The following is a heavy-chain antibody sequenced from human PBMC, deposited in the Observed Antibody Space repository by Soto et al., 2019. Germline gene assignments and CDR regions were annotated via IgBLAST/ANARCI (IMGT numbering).Heavy chain of an antibody. CDR2: ISYDGSNK. J-gene: IGHJ4*02. D-gene: IGHD5-12*01. V-gene: IGHV3-30-3*01. CDR1: GFTFSSYA. CDR3: ARASTARWLQSTLSY. Sequence: QVQLVESGGGVVQPGRSLRLSCAASGFTFSSYAMHWVRQAPGKGLEWVAVISYDGSNKYYADSVKGRFIISRDNSKNTLYLQMNSLRAEDTAVYYCARASTARWLQSTLSYWGQGTLVTVSS.